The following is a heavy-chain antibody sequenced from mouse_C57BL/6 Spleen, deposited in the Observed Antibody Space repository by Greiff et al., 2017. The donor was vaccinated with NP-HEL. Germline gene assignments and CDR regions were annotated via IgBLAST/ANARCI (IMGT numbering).Heavy chain of an antibody. V-gene: IGHV1-20*01. CDR3: ARSYDYDAWFAY. D-gene: IGHD2-4*01. CDR2: INPYNGDT. J-gene: IGHJ3*01. CDR1: GYSFTGYF. Sequence: VQLKESGPELVKPGDSVKISCKASGYSFTGYFMNWVMQSHGKSLEWIGRINPYNGDTFYNQKFKGKATLTVDKSSSTAHMELRSLTSEDSAVYYCARSYDYDAWFAYWGQGTLVTVSA.